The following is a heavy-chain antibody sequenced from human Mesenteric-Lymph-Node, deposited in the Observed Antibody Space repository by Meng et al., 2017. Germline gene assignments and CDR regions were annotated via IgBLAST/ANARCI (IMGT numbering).Heavy chain of an antibody. Sequence: QVQLQESCPGLVRPSGTLSLTCAVSDGSISSTNWWSWVRQPPGKGLDWIAEISHGGNSKYTPSLKSRVTISVDMSKNQVSLKLTSVTAADTAVYFCVRNFDSWGQGTLVTVSS. CDR3: VRNFDS. J-gene: IGHJ4*02. V-gene: IGHV4-4*02. CDR1: DGSISSTNW. CDR2: ISHGGNS.